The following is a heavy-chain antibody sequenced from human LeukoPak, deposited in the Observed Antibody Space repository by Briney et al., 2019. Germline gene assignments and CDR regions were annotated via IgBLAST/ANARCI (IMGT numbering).Heavy chain of an antibody. CDR3: ARGLGVPAETTTLFDY. J-gene: IGHJ4*02. D-gene: IGHD2-2*01. V-gene: IGHV1-2*02. Sequence: ASVKVSCKASGYTFTGYYMHWVRPAPGQGLEWLAWINPNSGGTNYAQNFQGRVIMSRDTSISTAYMELTRLRSDDTAVYYCARGLGVPAETTTLFDYWGQGTLVTVSS. CDR2: INPNSGGT. CDR1: GYTFTGYY.